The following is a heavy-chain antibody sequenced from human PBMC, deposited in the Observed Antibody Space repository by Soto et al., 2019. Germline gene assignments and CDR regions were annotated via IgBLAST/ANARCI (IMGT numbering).Heavy chain of an antibody. D-gene: IGHD7-27*01. Sequence: GGTLRLPCVASGCTFSDYYMDWVRHAPGKGLASVPRLYHRPNDFCTEYAASVTGRFIISRDDSQKSLFLQMNSLNADDSAIYYRFRNALGWFVPWPQGTLVTVSS. J-gene: IGHJ5*02. V-gene: IGHV3-72*01. CDR1: GCTFSDYY. CDR2: LYHRPNDFCT. CDR3: FRNALGWFVP.